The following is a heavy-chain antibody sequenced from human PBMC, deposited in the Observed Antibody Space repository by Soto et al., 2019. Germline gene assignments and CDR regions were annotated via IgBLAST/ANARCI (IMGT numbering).Heavy chain of an antibody. CDR3: ARDQGGRDGYGMDV. CDR1: GFTFSSYS. V-gene: IGHV3-21*01. CDR2: ISSSSSYI. J-gene: IGHJ6*02. Sequence: PGGSLRLSCAASGFTFSSYSMNWVRQAPGKGLEWVSSISSSSSYIYYADSVKGRFTISRDNAKNSLYLQMNSLRAEDTAVYYCARDQGGRDGYGMDVWGQGTTVTAP.